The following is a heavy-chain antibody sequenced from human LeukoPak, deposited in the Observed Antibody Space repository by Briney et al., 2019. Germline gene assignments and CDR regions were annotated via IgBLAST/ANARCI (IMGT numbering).Heavy chain of an antibody. J-gene: IGHJ5*02. D-gene: IGHD3-22*01. V-gene: IGHV4-4*07. CDR2: IYTTGNA. CDR3: ARGKYYYDSNSSYRYFDP. CDR1: GGSLSSYY. Sequence: SETLSLTCTVSGGSLSSYYWSWIRQPAGKGLEGIGRIYTTGNANYNPSLKSRVTMSIDTSKKQFSLNLSSVTAADTAVYYCARGKYYYDSNSSYRYFDPWGQGTLVTVSS.